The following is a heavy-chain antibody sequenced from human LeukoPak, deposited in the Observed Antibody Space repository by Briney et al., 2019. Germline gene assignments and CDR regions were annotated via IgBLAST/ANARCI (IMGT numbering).Heavy chain of an antibody. V-gene: IGHV3-30*02. CDR1: GFTFSNYG. J-gene: IGHJ4*02. D-gene: IGHD1-26*01. Sequence: QPGGSLRLFFAAPGFTFSNYGMASGRQAPGKGLEWVAFIRYDGSNKYYADSVRGRFTISRDNSKKTLYLQMNSLRAEDTAVYYWAKVPGGSYSHLEYWGQGTLVTVSS. CDR2: IRYDGSNK. CDR3: AKVPGGSYSHLEY.